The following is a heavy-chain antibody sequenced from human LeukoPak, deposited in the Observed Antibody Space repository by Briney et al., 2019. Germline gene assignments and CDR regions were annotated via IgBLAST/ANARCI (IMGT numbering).Heavy chain of an antibody. D-gene: IGHD3-9*01. Sequence: PSETLSLTCTVSGGSISSYYWSWIRQPPGKGLEWIGYIYYSGSTNYNPSLKSRVTISVDTSKNQFSLKLSCVTAADTAVYYCARAASSKYDILTGYYIPQYFQHWGQGTLVTVSS. CDR2: IYYSGST. J-gene: IGHJ1*01. CDR1: GGSISSYY. V-gene: IGHV4-59*01. CDR3: ARAASSKYDILTGYYIPQYFQH.